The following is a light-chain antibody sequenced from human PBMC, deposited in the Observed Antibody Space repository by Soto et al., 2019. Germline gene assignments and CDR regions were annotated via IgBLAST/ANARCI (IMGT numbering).Light chain of an antibody. V-gene: IGKV3D-20*02. J-gene: IGKJ4*01. CDR3: QQRYNWPLT. CDR2: GAS. CDR1: QSLSSRN. Sequence: ELVLTQSPGTLSLSPGERATLSCRASQSLSSRNLAWYQQKPGQAPRLLIYGASSRATGIPDTFSGSGSGTDFTLTISSLEPEDFAVYYCQQRYNWPLTFGGGTKVDIK.